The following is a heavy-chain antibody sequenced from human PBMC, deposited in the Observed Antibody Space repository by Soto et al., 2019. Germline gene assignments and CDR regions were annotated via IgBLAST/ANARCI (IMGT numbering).Heavy chain of an antibody. D-gene: IGHD6-13*01. Sequence: GGSLRLSCAASGFTSSSYAMSWVRQAPGKGLEWVSAISGSGGSTYYADSVKGRFTISRDNSKNTLYLQMNSLRAEDTAVYYCAKDLGFRAAAGHYFDYWGQGTLVTVSS. CDR1: GFTSSSYA. J-gene: IGHJ4*02. V-gene: IGHV3-23*01. CDR3: AKDLGFRAAAGHYFDY. CDR2: ISGSGGST.